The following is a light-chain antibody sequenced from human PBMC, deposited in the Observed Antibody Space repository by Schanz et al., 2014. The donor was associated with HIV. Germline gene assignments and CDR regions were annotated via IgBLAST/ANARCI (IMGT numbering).Light chain of an antibody. Sequence: EIVLTQSPATLSLSPGERATLSCRAGQDLSGCLAWYQQKPGQAPRLLLYDVSNRASGIPARFSGSGSGTDFTLTISTLEPEDFAVYYCQQYGISPWTFGQGTKVEIK. CDR3: QQYGISPWT. CDR1: QDLSGC. V-gene: IGKV3-11*01. CDR2: DVS. J-gene: IGKJ1*01.